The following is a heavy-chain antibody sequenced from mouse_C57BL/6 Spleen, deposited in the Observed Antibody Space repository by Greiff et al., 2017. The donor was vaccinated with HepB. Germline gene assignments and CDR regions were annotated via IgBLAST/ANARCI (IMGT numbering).Heavy chain of an antibody. V-gene: IGHV1-76*01. J-gene: IGHJ4*01. D-gene: IGHD2-2*01. CDR2: IYPGSGNT. CDR3: ARWDGYVYYAMDY. Sequence: QVQLQQSGAELVRPGASVKLSCKASGYTFTDYYINWVKQRPGQGLEWIARIYPGSGNTYYNEKFKGKATLTAEKSSSTAYMQLSSLTSEDSAVYFCARWDGYVYYAMDYWGQGTSVTVSS. CDR1: GYTFTDYY.